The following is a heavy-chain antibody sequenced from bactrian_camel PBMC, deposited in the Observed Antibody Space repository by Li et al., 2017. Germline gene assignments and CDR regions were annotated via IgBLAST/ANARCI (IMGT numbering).Heavy chain of an antibody. CDR3: AARFSFAYYKISCNVDLDFPY. Sequence: HVQLVESGGGSVQAGGSLRLSCAASEYPYSSVCMGWFRQAPGKKREGVAGIASDGGTAYADSVKGRFTISRDDAKNTLYLQMNSLKPEDTGMYYCAARFSFAYYKISCNVDLDFPYWGQGTQVTVS. J-gene: IGHJ4*01. V-gene: IGHV3S53*01. D-gene: IGHD3*01. CDR1: EYPYSSVC. CDR2: IASDGGT.